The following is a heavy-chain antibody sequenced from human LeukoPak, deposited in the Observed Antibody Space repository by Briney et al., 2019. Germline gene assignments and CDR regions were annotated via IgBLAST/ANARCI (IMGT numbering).Heavy chain of an antibody. CDR3: ARVGYSSGWSDY. J-gene: IGHJ4*02. D-gene: IGHD6-19*01. CDR1: GFTFSSYG. Sequence: PGRSLRLSCAASGFTFSSYGMHWVRQAPGKGLEWVAVIWYDGSNKYYADSVKGRFTISRDNSKNTLYLQMNSLRAEDTAVYYCARVGYSSGWSDYWGQGTLVTVSS. V-gene: IGHV3-33*01. CDR2: IWYDGSNK.